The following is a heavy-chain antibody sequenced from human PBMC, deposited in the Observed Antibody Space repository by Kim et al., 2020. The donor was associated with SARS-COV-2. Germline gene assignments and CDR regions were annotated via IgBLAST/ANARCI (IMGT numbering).Heavy chain of an antibody. CDR2: IYHSGST. J-gene: IGHJ4*02. D-gene: IGHD6-19*01. CDR1: GGSIRSSNW. V-gene: IGHV4-4*02. CDR3: ATVRYSSGWYTEALDY. Sequence: SETLSLTCAVSGGSIRSSNWWNWVRQPPGKGLEWIGDIYHSGSTNYNPPLKSRVTISLDKSKNQFSLKLTTVTAADTAVYYCATVRYSSGWYTEALDYLGKGTRGTVSS.